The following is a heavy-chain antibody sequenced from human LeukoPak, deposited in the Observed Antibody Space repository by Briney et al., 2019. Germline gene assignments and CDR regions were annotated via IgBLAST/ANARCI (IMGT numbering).Heavy chain of an antibody. CDR3: ARKFLIEERRYPFDY. V-gene: IGHV4-34*01. J-gene: IGHJ4*02. CDR2: INHSGST. D-gene: IGHD1-26*01. CDR1: GGSFSGYY. Sequence: SETLSLTCAVYGGSFSGYYWSWIRRPPGKGLEWTGEINHSGSTNYNPSLKSRVTISVDTSKNQFSLKLSSVTAADTAVYYCARKFLIEERRYPFDYWGQGTLVTVSS.